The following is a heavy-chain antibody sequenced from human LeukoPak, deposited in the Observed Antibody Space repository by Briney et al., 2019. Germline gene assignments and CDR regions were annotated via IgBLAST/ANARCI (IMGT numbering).Heavy chain of an antibody. CDR3: AKGYYYDSSGYPYFDY. D-gene: IGHD3-22*01. V-gene: IGHV3-9*01. J-gene: IGHJ4*02. Sequence: GRSLRLSCAASGFTFDDYAMHWVRHAPGKGLEWVSGISWNSGSIGYADSVKGRFTISRDNAKNSLYLQMNSLRAEDTALYYCAKGYYYDSSGYPYFDYWGQGTLVTVSS. CDR1: GFTFDDYA. CDR2: ISWNSGSI.